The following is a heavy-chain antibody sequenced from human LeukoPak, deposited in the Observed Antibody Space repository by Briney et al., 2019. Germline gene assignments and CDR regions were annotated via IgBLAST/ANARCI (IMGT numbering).Heavy chain of an antibody. D-gene: IGHD2-8*01. J-gene: IGHJ4*02. CDR1: GGSISSSSYY. CDR3: ARDNNGRFDS. CDR2: IYHSGST. Sequence: PSETLSLTYTVSGGSISSSSYYWGWIRQPPGKGLEWIGSIYHSGSTHYNPSLKSRVTNSVDTPKNQFSLKLTSVTAADTAVYYCARDNNGRFDSWGQGTLVTVSS. V-gene: IGHV4-39*07.